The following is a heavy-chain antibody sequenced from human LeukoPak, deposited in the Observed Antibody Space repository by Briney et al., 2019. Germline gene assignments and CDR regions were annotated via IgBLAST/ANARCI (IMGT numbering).Heavy chain of an antibody. V-gene: IGHV4-59*01. J-gene: IGHJ1*01. D-gene: IGHD3-16*01. CDR3: AKDDAWGRYKH. CDR2: IFYSGIT. CDR1: GDSITSYF. Sequence: SETLSLTCTVSGDSITSYFWSWIRQPPGKGLEWVGYIFYSGITNYNPSLKSRVTISVDTSKNQFSLKLSSVTAADTAVYYCAKDDAWGRYKHWGQGTLVTVSS.